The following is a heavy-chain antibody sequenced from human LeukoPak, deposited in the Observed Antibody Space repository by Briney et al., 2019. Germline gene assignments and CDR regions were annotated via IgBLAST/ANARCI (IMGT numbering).Heavy chain of an antibody. CDR1: GGTFSSYA. CDR3: ARDDEYSSSSDAFDI. D-gene: IGHD6-6*01. Sequence: ASVKVSCKASGGTFSSYAISWVRQAPGQGLEWMGGIIPIFGTANYAQKFQGRVTMTTDTSTSTAYMELRSLRSDDTAVYYCARDDEYSSSSDAFDIWGQGTMVTVSS. CDR2: IIPIFGTA. V-gene: IGHV1-69*05. J-gene: IGHJ3*02.